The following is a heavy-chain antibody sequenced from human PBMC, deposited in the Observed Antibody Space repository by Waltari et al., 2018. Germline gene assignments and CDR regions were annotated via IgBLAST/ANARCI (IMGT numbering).Heavy chain of an antibody. CDR2: MSYDGYSK. CDR3: AREGYTSGRAGIFDY. J-gene: IGHJ4*02. D-gene: IGHD6-19*01. CDR1: RFAFNTDI. V-gene: IGHV3-30-3*01. Sequence: LVESGGDVVQSGRSLRLSCVSSRFAFNTDIIHWVRQAPGKGLEWVSAMSYDGYSKYYADSVKGRFTISRDDSLNTVYLQLDSLTVEDTAIYYCAREGYTSGRAGIFDYWGQGTLVTVSS.